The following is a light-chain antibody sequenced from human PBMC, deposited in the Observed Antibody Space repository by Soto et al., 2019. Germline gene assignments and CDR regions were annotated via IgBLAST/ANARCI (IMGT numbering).Light chain of an antibody. CDR2: GAS. CDR3: QQYGSSPIT. Sequence: EIVLTQSPGTLSLSPGERATLSCRASQSVTSYLVWYQQKPGQVPRLLIYGASSRATGIPDRFSGSGSGTDFTLTINRLEPEDFAVYYCQQYGSSPITFGQGTRLEIK. V-gene: IGKV3-20*01. J-gene: IGKJ5*01. CDR1: QSVTSY.